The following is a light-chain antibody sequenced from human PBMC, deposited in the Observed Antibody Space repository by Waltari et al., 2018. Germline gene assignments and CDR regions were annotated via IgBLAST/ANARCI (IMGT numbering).Light chain of an antibody. J-gene: IGKJ4*02. CDR3: QQSNTTPRT. CDR1: ESINNI. CDR2: AAS. V-gene: IGKV1-39*01. Sequence: DIQMTQSPSSLSASVGDRVTITCRARESINNILNWFQQKPGKAPKVLIYAASTLQSGVPSRFSGSGSGTDFTLTISSLQPEDFATYYCQQSNTTPRTFGEGTKVEFK.